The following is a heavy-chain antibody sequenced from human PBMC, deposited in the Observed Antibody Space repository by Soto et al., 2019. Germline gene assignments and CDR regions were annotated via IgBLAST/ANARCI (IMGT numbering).Heavy chain of an antibody. Sequence: GGSLRLSCAASGFTFSSYSMNWVRQAPGKGLEWVSSISSSSSYIYYADSVKGRFTISRDNAKNSLYLQMNSLRAEDTAVYYCARSWGYIAAAGLDDTKPYAYYGMDVWGKGTTVTVSS. J-gene: IGHJ6*04. CDR2: ISSSSSYI. D-gene: IGHD6-13*01. CDR3: ARSWGYIAAAGLDDTKPYAYYGMDV. CDR1: GFTFSSYS. V-gene: IGHV3-21*01.